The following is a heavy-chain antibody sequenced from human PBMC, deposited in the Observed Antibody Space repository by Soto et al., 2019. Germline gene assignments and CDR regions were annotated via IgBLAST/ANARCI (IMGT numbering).Heavy chain of an antibody. J-gene: IGHJ4*02. CDR2: ISNYGGST. V-gene: IGHV3-23*01. Sequence: PGGSLRLSCAASGFTFSSYAMTWVRQAPGKGLEWVSGISNYGGSTYYADSVKGRFTISRDKSKNTLYLQMDSLGAEDTAVYYCAKGRGSGSYIGEDWGRGTLVTVSS. CDR3: AKGRGSGSYIGED. D-gene: IGHD3-10*01. CDR1: GFTFSSYA.